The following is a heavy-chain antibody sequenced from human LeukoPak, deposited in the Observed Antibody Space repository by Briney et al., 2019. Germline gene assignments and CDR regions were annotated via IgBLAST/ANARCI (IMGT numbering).Heavy chain of an antibody. J-gene: IGHJ6*02. V-gene: IGHV3-23*01. Sequence: GGSLRLSCAASGFTFSSYAMSWVRQAPGKGLEWVSAISGSGGSTYYADSVKGRFTISRDNAKNSLYLQMNSLRAEDTAVYYCARLAPSYYDFWSGYWSTEDYYYYYGMDVWGQGTTVTVSS. CDR1: GFTFSSYA. CDR3: ARLAPSYYDFWSGYWSTEDYYYYYGMDV. CDR2: ISGSGGST. D-gene: IGHD3-3*01.